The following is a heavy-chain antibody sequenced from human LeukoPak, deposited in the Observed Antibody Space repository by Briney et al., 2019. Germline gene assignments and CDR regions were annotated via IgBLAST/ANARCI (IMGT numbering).Heavy chain of an antibody. CDR1: GFTFSSYG. J-gene: IGHJ6*04. V-gene: IGHV3-23*01. D-gene: IGHD3-10*02. CDR2: ISGSGGST. Sequence: GGSLRLSCAASGFTFSSYGMSWVRQAPGKGLEWVSAISGSGGSTYYADSVKGRFTISGDNAKNSLYLQMNSLRAEDTAVYYCAELGITMIGGVWGKGTTVTISS. CDR3: AELGITMIGGV.